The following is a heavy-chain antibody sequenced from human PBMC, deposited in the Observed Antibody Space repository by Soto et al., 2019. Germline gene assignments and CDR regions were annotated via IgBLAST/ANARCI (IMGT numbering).Heavy chain of an antibody. CDR2: INHSGST. D-gene: IGHD3-3*01. CDR1: GGSFSGYY. Sequence: KLRETLSLTCAVYGGSFSGYYWSWIRQPPGKGLEWIGEINHSGSTNYNPSLKSRVTISVDTSKNQFSLKLSSVTAADTAVYYCARSRLRFLRGNWFDSWGQGTLVTVSS. V-gene: IGHV4-34*01. J-gene: IGHJ5*01. CDR3: ARSRLRFLRGNWFDS.